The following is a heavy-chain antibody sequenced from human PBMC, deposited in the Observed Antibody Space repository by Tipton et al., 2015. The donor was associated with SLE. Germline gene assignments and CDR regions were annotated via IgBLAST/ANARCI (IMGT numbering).Heavy chain of an antibody. D-gene: IGHD2-15*01. Sequence: TLSLTCIVAGGSMGIYKWGWIRQTPGEGLEWIGFIYSSGSTMYNPSLTSRVTISVDTSKNQFSLTLTSVTAADTAVYYCAREWSSFDFWGQGTLVTVSS. CDR1: GGSMGIYK. CDR2: IYSSGST. V-gene: IGHV4-59*01. J-gene: IGHJ4*02. CDR3: AREWSSFDF.